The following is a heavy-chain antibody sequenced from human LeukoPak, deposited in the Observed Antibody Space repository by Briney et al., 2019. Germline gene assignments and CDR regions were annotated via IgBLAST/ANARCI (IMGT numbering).Heavy chain of an antibody. CDR1: GFAFTHYG. CDR2: IRANGETT. J-gene: IGHJ3*02. CDR3: GRDLNWGAFDI. V-gene: IGHV3-23*01. D-gene: IGHD7-27*01. Sequence: GGTLRLSCAASGFAFTHYGMNWVRQAPGKGLEWVSGIRANGETTYYADSVRGRFTISRDNSRSMVWLQMNSLTAEDTAMYYCGRDLNWGAFDIRGLGTLVTVSS.